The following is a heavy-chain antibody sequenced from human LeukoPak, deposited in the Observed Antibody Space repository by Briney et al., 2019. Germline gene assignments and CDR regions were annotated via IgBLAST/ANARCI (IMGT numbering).Heavy chain of an antibody. J-gene: IGHJ6*02. D-gene: IGHD6-19*01. CDR1: GFTFSSYA. CDR2: IKQDGSEK. CDR3: ARDQYSSGWPSYYYYGVDV. V-gene: IGHV3-7*01. Sequence: GGSLRLSCAASGFTFSSYAMSWVRQAPGKGLEWVANIKQDGSEKYYVDSVKGRFTISRDNAKNSLYLQMNSLRAEDTAVYYCARDQYSSGWPSYYYYGVDVWGQGTTVTVSS.